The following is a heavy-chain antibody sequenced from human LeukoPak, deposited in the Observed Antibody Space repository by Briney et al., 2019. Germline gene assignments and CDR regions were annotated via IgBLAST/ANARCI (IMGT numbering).Heavy chain of an antibody. CDR3: ARGIRGPYYDFWSGYYTPPYFDY. J-gene: IGHJ4*02. V-gene: IGHV4-59*01. D-gene: IGHD3-3*01. CDR2: IYYSGST. CDR1: GGSISSYY. Sequence: SETLSLTCTVSGGSISSYYWSWIRQPPGKGLEWIGYIYYSGSTNYNPSLKSRVTISVDTSKNQFSLKLSFVTAADTAVYYCARGIRGPYYDFWSGYYTPPYFDYWGQGTLVTVSS.